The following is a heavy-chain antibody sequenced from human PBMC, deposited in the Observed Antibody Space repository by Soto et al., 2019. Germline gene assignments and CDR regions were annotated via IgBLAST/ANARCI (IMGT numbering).Heavy chain of an antibody. CDR2: INPSGGST. V-gene: IGHV1-46*03. CDR1: GYTFTIYY. CDR3: ARIVVVVAAGDDAFDI. D-gene: IGHD2-15*01. Sequence: ASVKLSCTASGYTFTIYYMHWVRQAPGQGLEWMGIINPSGGSTSYAQKFQGRVTMTRDTSTSTVYMELSSLRSEDTAVYYCARIVVVVAAGDDAFDIWGQGTMVTVSS. J-gene: IGHJ3*02.